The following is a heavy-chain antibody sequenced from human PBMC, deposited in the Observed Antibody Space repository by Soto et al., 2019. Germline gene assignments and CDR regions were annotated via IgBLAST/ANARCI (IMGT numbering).Heavy chain of an antibody. CDR2: MNPNSGNT. CDR3: ARARSCSGGSCYSRGNWFDP. J-gene: IGHJ5*02. Sequence: VASVKVSCKASGYTFTSYDINWVRQATGQGLEWMGWMNPNSGNTGYAQKFQGRVTMTRNTSISTAYMELSSLRSEDTAVYYCARARSCSGGSCYSRGNWFDPWGQGTLVTVSS. V-gene: IGHV1-8*01. D-gene: IGHD2-15*01. CDR1: GYTFTSYD.